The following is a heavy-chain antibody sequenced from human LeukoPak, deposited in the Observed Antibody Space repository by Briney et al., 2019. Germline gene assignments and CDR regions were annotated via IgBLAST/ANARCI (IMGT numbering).Heavy chain of an antibody. CDR1: GGSITGYY. D-gene: IGHD3-22*01. CDR3: ARGLTYYYDSSGYLRENWFDP. CDR2: IYYSGST. J-gene: IGHJ5*02. V-gene: IGHV4-59*01. Sequence: TSETLSLTCTVSGGSITGYYWNWIRQPPGKGLEWIGYIYYSGSTNYNPSLKSRVTISVDTSKNQFSLKLSSVTAADTAVYYCARGLTYYYDSSGYLRENWFDPWGQGTLVTVSS.